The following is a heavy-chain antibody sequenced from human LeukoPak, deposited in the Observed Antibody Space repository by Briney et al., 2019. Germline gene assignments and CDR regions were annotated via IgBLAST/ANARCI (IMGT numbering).Heavy chain of an antibody. CDR1: GGSLSSGGYY. D-gene: IGHD3-22*01. Sequence: PSETLSLTCTVSGGSLSSGGYYWSWIRQHPGKGLEWIGYIYYSGSTYYNPSLKSRVTISVDTSKNQFSLKLSSVTAADTAVYYCARVWSSGYYYTSHWFDPWGQGTLVTVSS. CDR3: ARVWSSGYYYTSHWFDP. J-gene: IGHJ5*02. CDR2: IYYSGST. V-gene: IGHV4-31*03.